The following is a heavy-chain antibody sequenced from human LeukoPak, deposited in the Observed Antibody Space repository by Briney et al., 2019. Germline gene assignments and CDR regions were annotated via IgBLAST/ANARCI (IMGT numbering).Heavy chain of an antibody. D-gene: IGHD5-12*01. CDR2: ISYDGSNK. J-gene: IGHJ4*02. CDR3: ARDSGYDWGY. CDR1: GFTFSSYA. Sequence: GSLRLSCAASGFTFSSYAMHWVRQAPGKGLEWVAVISYDGSNKYCADSVKGRFTISRDNSKNTLYLQMNSLRAEDTAVYYCARDSGYDWGYWGQGTLVTVSS. V-gene: IGHV3-30-3*01.